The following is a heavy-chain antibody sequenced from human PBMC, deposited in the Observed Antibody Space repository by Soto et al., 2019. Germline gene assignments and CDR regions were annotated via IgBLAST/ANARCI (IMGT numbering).Heavy chain of an antibody. V-gene: IGHV4-39*01. CDR3: ARRSCSGGSCYFDYYYMDV. CDR1: GGSISSSSYY. D-gene: IGHD2-15*01. CDR2: IYYSGST. J-gene: IGHJ6*03. Sequence: SETLSLTCTVSGGSISSSSYYWGWIRQPPGKGLEWIGSIYYSGSTYYNPSLKSRVTISVDTSKNQFSLKLSSVTAADTAVYYCARRSCSGGSCYFDYYYMDVWGKGTTVTVSS.